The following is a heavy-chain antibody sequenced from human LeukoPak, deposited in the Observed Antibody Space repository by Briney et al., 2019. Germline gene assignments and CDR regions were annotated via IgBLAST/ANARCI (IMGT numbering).Heavy chain of an antibody. V-gene: IGHV3-21*01. CDR1: GFTFSSYS. J-gene: IGHJ5*02. D-gene: IGHD3-10*01. Sequence: GRSLRLSCAASGFTFSSYSMNWVRQAPGKGLEWVSSISSSSSYIYYADSVKGRFTISRDNAKNSLYLQMNSLRAEDTAVYYCARDGVDYYGSGSYIWFDPWGQGTLVTVSS. CDR3: ARDGVDYYGSGSYIWFDP. CDR2: ISSSSSYI.